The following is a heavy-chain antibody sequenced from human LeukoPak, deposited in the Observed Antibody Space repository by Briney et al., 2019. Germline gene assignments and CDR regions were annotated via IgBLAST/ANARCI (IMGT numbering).Heavy chain of an antibody. CDR2: INPNSGGT. V-gene: IGHV1-2*02. CDR3: ATDFSWFGELFGYYYGMDV. CDR1: GYTFTGYY. J-gene: IGHJ6*02. Sequence: ASVKVSCKASGYTFTGYYMHWVRQAPGQGLEWMGWINPNSGGTNYAQKFQGRVTMTRDTSISTAYMELSRLRSDDTAVYYCATDFSWFGELFGYYYGMDVWGQGTTVTVSS. D-gene: IGHD3-10*01.